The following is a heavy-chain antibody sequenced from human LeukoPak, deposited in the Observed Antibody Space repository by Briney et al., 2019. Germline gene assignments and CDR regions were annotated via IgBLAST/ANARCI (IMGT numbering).Heavy chain of an antibody. CDR2: IYSGGST. J-gene: IGHJ4*02. D-gene: IGHD3-10*01. CDR1: GFTVSSNY. CDR3: ARSRWFGETNYFDY. V-gene: IGHV3-53*01. Sequence: GGSLRLSCAASGFTVSSNYMSWVRQAPGKGLEWVSVIYSGGSTYYADSVKGRFTISRDNSKNTLYLQMNSLRAEDTAVYYCARSRWFGETNYFDYWGQGTLVTVSS.